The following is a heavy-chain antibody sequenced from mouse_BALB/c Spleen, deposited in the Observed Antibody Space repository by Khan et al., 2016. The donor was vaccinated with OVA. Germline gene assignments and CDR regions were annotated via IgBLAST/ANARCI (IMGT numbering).Heavy chain of an antibody. CDR1: GFTIKDYY. V-gene: IGHV14-1*02. CDR3: ARAGYSPWFAY. D-gene: IGHD2-3*01. CDR2: IDPENGNT. J-gene: IGHJ3*01. Sequence: EVQLQESGAELVRPGALVKLSCKASGFTIKDYYIHWVKQRPEQGLEWIGWIDPENGNTIYYPKFQGKANITADTSSKTAYLHFSSLTSEDTSVYYCARAGYSPWFAYWGPGTLVTVSA.